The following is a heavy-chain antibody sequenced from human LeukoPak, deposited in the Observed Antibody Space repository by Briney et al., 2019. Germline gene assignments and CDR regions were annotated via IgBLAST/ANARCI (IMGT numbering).Heavy chain of an antibody. CDR2: IYYSGST. Sequence: PSQTLSLTCTVSGGSISSYYWSWIRQPPGKGLEWIGYIYYSGSTNYNPSLKSRVTISVDTSKNQFSLKLSSVTAADTAVYYCARSVGSERDFDYWGQGTLVTVSS. J-gene: IGHJ4*02. V-gene: IGHV4-59*01. CDR1: GGSISSYY. CDR3: ARSVGSERDFDY. D-gene: IGHD1-26*01.